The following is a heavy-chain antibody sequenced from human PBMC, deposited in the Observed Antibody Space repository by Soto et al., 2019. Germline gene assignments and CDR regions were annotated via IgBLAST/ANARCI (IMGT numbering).Heavy chain of an antibody. D-gene: IGHD2-15*01. J-gene: IGHJ3*02. V-gene: IGHV3-30-3*01. CDR2: ISYDGSNK. Sequence: PGGSLRPSCVASGFTFSSYAMHWVRQAPGKGLEWVAVISYDGSNKYYADSVKGRFTISRDNSKNTLYLQMNSLRAEDTAVYYCARGGYCSGGSCYRGAFDIW. CDR3: ARGGYCSGGSCYRGAFDI. CDR1: GFTFSSYA.